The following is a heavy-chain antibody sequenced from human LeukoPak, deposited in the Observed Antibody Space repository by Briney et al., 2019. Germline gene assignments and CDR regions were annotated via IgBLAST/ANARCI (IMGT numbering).Heavy chain of an antibody. V-gene: IGHV3-23*01. D-gene: IGHD5-12*01. Sequence: GGSLRLSCAASGFTFTTYAMSWVRQAPGEGLEWVSGITDSGGSTYYADSVKGRFTISRDNSKNTLYLQMNSLRAEDTAVYYCAKPRGFSGYDPYYYGMDVWGQGTTVTVSS. CDR2: ITDSGGST. CDR3: AKPRGFSGYDPYYYGMDV. CDR1: GFTFTTYA. J-gene: IGHJ6*02.